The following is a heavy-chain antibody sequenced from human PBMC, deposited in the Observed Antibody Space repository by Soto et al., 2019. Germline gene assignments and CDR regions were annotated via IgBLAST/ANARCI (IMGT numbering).Heavy chain of an antibody. J-gene: IGHJ4*02. V-gene: IGHV3-30-3*01. D-gene: IGHD3-10*02. CDR1: GFTLKSYT. CDR3: VGASMWTGKGLEY. Sequence: GGSLRLSCATSGFTLKSYTLHWVRQTPGRGLQWVAVISYDGSNKYYADSVRGRSTISRDNSNSTLYLQMNSLRADDSAVYYCVGASMWTGKGLEYWGQGALVTVSS. CDR2: ISYDGSNK.